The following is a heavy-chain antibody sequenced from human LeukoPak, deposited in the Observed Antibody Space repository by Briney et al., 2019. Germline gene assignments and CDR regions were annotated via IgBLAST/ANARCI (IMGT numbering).Heavy chain of an antibody. V-gene: IGHV3-11*01. Sequence: PGGSLRLSCAASGFTFSSYWMSWIRQAPGKGLEWISYISNNGRTIHYADSVKGRFIISRDNTKKSLYLQMNSLRVEDTAVYYCARAAGWLDPWGRGTLVTVPS. CDR3: ARAAGWLDP. CDR1: GFTFSSYW. J-gene: IGHJ5*02. CDR2: ISNNGRTI. D-gene: IGHD6-13*01.